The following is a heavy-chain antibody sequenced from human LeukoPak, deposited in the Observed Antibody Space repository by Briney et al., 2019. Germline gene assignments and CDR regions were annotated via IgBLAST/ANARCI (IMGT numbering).Heavy chain of an antibody. V-gene: IGHV3-7*01. J-gene: IGHJ4*02. CDR2: IKEDGSEE. Sequence: QPGGSLRLSCAASGLKFSDFWMTWVRQTPGKGLEWVANIKEDGSEEYHVDSVKGRFTTSRDNTKSSLFLQMNSLRGDDTAVYYCVRDSRPGGAMGLYHNFDFWGQGTLVTVSS. CDR3: VRDSRPGGAMGLYHNFDF. CDR1: GLKFSDFW. D-gene: IGHD3-16*01.